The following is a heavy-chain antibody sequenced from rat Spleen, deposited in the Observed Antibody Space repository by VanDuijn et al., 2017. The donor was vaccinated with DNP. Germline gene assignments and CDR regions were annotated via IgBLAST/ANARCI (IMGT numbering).Heavy chain of an antibody. D-gene: IGHD1-11*01. CDR1: DYSITSCCR. V-gene: IGHV3-3*01. Sequence: VQLQESGPGLVEPSQSLSLTCSVTDYSITSCCRWNWIRKFPGNKLEWMGHINNAGSTYYTPSLKSRISITKDTSKNQFFLHVISVTAEDTATYYCARSRGPLDYWGQGVMVTVSS. CDR3: ARSRGPLDY. CDR2: INNAGST. J-gene: IGHJ2*01.